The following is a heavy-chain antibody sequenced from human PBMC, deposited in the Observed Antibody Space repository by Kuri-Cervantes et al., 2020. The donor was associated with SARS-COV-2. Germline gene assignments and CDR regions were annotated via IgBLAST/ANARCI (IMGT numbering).Heavy chain of an antibody. Sequence: LSLTCAASGFTFSSYAMHWVRQAPGKGLEWVAVISYDGSNKYYADSVKGRFTVSRDNAENSLYLQLNTVRAEDTAVYYCARAQLGAVGAFDIWGQGAMVTVSS. J-gene: IGHJ3*02. D-gene: IGHD3-16*01. CDR2: ISYDGSNK. CDR1: GFTFSSYA. CDR3: ARAQLGAVGAFDI. V-gene: IGHV3-30-3*01.